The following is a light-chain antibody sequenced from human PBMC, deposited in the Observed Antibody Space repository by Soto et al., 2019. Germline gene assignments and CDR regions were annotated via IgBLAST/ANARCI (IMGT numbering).Light chain of an antibody. CDR3: QQYSSSTT. Sequence: EIQITQSPSTLSASVGDRVTIACRASRSISPWLAWYQQKPGKPPKLLIYGASSLAAGVPSRFSGSGSGTDFTLTISSLQPDDFASYYCQQYSSSTTFGQAT. V-gene: IGKV1-5*01. J-gene: IGKJ1*01. CDR2: GAS. CDR1: RSISPW.